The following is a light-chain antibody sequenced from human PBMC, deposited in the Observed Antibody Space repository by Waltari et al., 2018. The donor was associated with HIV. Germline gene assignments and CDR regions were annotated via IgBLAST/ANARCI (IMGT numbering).Light chain of an antibody. V-gene: IGKV6-21*01. CDR3: HQSSSLPHT. Sequence: EIELTQSPDFQFVTPKEKVNLTCRASQSIGSSLHWYQQKPDQSPKLLIKYASKSFSGVPSRFSGGGSGTDFTLTIDSLEAGDAATYYCHQSSSLPHTFGQGTKLEIK. CDR2: YAS. J-gene: IGKJ2*01. CDR1: QSIGSS.